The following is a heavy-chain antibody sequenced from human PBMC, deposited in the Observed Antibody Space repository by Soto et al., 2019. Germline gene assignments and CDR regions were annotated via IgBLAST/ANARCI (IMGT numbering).Heavy chain of an antibody. CDR2: IYYSGST. Sequence: PSETLSLTCTVSGGSISRGDYYWSWIRQPPGKGLEWIGYIYYSGSTYYNPSLKSRVTISVDTSKNQFSLKLSSVTAADTAVYYCAGAPRDYYYYGMDVWCQGTTVTVSS. CDR1: GGSISRGDYY. V-gene: IGHV4-30-4*01. J-gene: IGHJ6*02. CDR3: AGAPRDYYYYGMDV.